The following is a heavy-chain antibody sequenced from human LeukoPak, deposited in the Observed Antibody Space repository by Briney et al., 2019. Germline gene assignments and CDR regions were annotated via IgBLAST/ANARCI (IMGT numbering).Heavy chain of an antibody. CDR3: AKDHLGYCSSTSCPEWPWFDP. V-gene: IGHV3-23*01. CDR1: GFTFSSYA. D-gene: IGHD2-2*01. J-gene: IGHJ5*02. CDR2: ISGSGGST. Sequence: GGSLRLSCGASGFTFSSYALTWVRQAPGKGLEWVSAISGSGGSTYYADSVKGRFTISRDNSKNTLYLQMNSLRAEDTAVYYCAKDHLGYCSSTSCPEWPWFDPWGQGTLVTVSS.